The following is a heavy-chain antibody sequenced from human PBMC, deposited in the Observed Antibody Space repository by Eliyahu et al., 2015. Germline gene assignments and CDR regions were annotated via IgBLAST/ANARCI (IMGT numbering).Heavy chain of an antibody. V-gene: IGHV3-73*01. D-gene: IGHD3-22*01. CDR1: GFXFGGSA. Sequence: EVQLVESGGGLVQPGGSLKXSCAASGFXFGGSAMHWVRQASGKGLEGVGRIRSKANSYATAYAASVKGRFTISRDDSDNTAYLQMNSLKTEDTAVYYCTRKANYDSSDYWYEFDYWGQGTLVTVSS. J-gene: IGHJ4*02. CDR2: IRSKANSYAT. CDR3: TRKANYDSSDYWYEFDY.